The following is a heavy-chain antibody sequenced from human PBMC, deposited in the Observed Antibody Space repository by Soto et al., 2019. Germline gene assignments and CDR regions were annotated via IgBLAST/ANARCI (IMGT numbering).Heavy chain of an antibody. V-gene: IGHV3-11*01. J-gene: IGHJ4*02. CDR3: ASGKWSLDY. Sequence: RLSCVASGISLSDNYMAWIRQAPGKVLEWLSYISNSDYTTYYTDSVKGRFTISRDNAKNSLYLQLNGLRVEDTAVYYCASGKWSLDYWGQGILVTVSS. D-gene: IGHD2-15*01. CDR2: ISNSDYTT. CDR1: GISLSDNY.